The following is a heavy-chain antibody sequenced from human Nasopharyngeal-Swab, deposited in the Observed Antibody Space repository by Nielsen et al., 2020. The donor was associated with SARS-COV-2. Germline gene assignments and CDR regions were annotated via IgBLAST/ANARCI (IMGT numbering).Heavy chain of an antibody. V-gene: IGHV2-5*01. Sequence: SGPTLVTPTQTLTLTCTFSGFSLGTTTTDVHWILHPPGKAPDWLALLYCTDDNRYSPSLRSRITITKDTSKNQVVLTMTNMDPSDTATYYCVRGSGWRLDSWGQGSLVTVSS. CDR3: VRGSGWRLDS. D-gene: IGHD6-25*01. J-gene: IGHJ4*02. CDR2: LYCTDDN. CDR1: GFSLGTTTTD.